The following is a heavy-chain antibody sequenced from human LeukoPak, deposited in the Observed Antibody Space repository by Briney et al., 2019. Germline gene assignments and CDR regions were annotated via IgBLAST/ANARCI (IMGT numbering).Heavy chain of an antibody. CDR3: ARALNDAFDI. J-gene: IGHJ3*02. Sequence: GGSLRLSCAASGFTFSDYYMGWIRQAPGKGLEWVSYISNSGSGTYYPDSVKGRFTISRDNAKKSLYLQVKRLRAEDTAVYYCARALNDAFDIWGQGTMVTVSS. V-gene: IGHV3-11*04. CDR1: GFTFSDYY. CDR2: ISNSGSGT.